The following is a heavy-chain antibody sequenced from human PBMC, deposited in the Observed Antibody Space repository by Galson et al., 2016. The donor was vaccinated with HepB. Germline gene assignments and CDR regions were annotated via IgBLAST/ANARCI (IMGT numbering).Heavy chain of an antibody. CDR3: ARDSIGGDRAFDF. D-gene: IGHD2-21*02. CDR2: IYISGST. J-gene: IGHJ3*01. Sequence: TLSLTCTVSGGSISSGSYYWSWIRQPPGKGLGWIGRIYISGSTTFNPSLKSRVTIPVDTSNNQFSLNLSSVTAADTAVYYCARDSIGGDRAFDFWGRGTMVTVSS. CDR1: GGSISSGSYY. V-gene: IGHV4-61*02.